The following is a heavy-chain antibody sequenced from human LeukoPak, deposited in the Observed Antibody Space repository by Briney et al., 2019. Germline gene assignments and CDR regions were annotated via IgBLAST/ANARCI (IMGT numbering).Heavy chain of an antibody. CDR2: IIPIFGTA. V-gene: IGHV1-69*13. Sequence: SVKVSCKASGGTFSNYAISWVRQAPGQGLEWMGGIIPIFGTANYAQKFQGRVTMTADESTSTAYMELSSLIFEDTAVYYCAITGSHRGFDPWGQGTLVTVSS. D-gene: IGHD1-14*01. CDR3: AITGSHRGFDP. CDR1: GGTFSNYA. J-gene: IGHJ5*02.